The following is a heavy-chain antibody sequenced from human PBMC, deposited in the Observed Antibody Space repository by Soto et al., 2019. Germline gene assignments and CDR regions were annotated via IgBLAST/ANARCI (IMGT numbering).Heavy chain of an antibody. CDR1: GGSISSYY. CDR3: SRFSGVRYCSSVSSYGLVH. V-gene: IGHV4-59*01. Sequence: SETLSLTCTVSGGSISSYYWSWIRPPPGKGLEWIGYIYYTGSTNYNPSIKSRVTISVDTSKNQLSLKLSSVTAADTAVYFFSRFSGVRYCSSVSSYGLVHLGQGTLVTVSS. CDR2: IYYTGST. D-gene: IGHD2-2*01. J-gene: IGHJ5*02.